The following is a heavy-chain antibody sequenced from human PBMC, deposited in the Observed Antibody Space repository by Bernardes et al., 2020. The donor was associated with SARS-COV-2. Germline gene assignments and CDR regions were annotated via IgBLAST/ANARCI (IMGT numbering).Heavy chain of an antibody. CDR2: INPNGHST. CDR3: AKDLRSWVTDPLHI. V-gene: IGHV3-23*01. Sequence: GGSLRLSCVASGFMFSAYAMSWVRQAPEKGLEWVSTINPNGHSTYTADSVTGRFTISRDNSKNTLYLQMNSLRAEDTAVYYCAKDLRSWVTDPLHIWSQGTMVTVSS. CDR1: GFMFSAYA. D-gene: IGHD2-21*02. J-gene: IGHJ3*02.